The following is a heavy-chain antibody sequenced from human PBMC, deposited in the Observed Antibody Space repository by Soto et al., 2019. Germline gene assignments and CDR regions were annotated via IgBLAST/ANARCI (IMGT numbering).Heavy chain of an antibody. Sequence: PSETLSLTCTVSGGSISSYYWNWIRQSPGEGLEWIGYAHNGYAHNGAYTSYNPSLKSRVTISVDTSKNQFSLNLNSVTAADTAVYYCARGSRGYSYGWFAMDVWGQGTTVTVSS. CDR3: ARGSRGYSYGWFAMDV. CDR1: GGSISSYY. V-gene: IGHV4-59*01. CDR2: AHNGAYT. D-gene: IGHD5-18*01. J-gene: IGHJ6*02.